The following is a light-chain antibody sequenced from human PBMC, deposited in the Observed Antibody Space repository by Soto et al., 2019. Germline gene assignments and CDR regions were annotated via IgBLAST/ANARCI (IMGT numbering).Light chain of an antibody. Sequence: EIVMTQSPATLSVSPGERATLSCRASQSVSSSLAWYQQKPGQAPRLLIYGASTRATGVPARFSGGGSGTEFTLTISSLQSEDFAVYYCQQYNNRLLTFGGGTKVEIK. J-gene: IGKJ4*01. CDR3: QQYNNRLLT. CDR1: QSVSSS. CDR2: GAS. V-gene: IGKV3-15*01.